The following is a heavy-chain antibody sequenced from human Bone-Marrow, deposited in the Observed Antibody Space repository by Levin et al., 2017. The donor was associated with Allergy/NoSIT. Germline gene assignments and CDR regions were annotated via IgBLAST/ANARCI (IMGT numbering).Heavy chain of an antibody. CDR1: GFTFSSYV. CDR3: AKDFCSSTSCYGGGDY. D-gene: IGHD2-2*01. Sequence: QTGGSLRLSCAASGFTFSSYVMHWVRQAPGKGLEWVAVISNDGSNKYYADSVKGRFTISRDNSKNTLYMQMNSLRAEDTAVYYCAKDFCSSTSCYGGGDYWGQGTLVTVSS. V-gene: IGHV3-30*18. J-gene: IGHJ4*02. CDR2: ISNDGSNK.